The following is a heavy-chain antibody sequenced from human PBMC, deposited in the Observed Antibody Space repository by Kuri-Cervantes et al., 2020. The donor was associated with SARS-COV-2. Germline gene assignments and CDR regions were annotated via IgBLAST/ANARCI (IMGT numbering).Heavy chain of an antibody. V-gene: IGHV1-24*01. CDR3: ATEGYSIIIWAFAH. CDR2: FDPEQREI. Sequence: ASVKVSCKVSGNTLTELPLHWVRQASGKGLEWMGGFDPEQREIIYAQKFQGRVSMTEDTSTDTAYMELSSLRSEDTAVYYCATEGYSIIIWAFAHWGQGTKVTVS. J-gene: IGHJ3*01. D-gene: IGHD3-22*01. CDR1: GNTLTELP.